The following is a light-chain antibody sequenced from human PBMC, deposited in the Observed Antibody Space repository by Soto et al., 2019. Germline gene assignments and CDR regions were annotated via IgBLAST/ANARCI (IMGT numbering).Light chain of an antibody. CDR3: QQYNSYSWT. V-gene: IGKV1-5*01. CDR2: DVS. Sequence: EIQMTHSPSTLSASVGDRFIITCMASQSINRRLAWYQQEPGKAPRLLIYDVSTLESGVPSRFGGSGSGTEFTLTISGVQPEDFATYYCQQYNSYSWTFGPGTQVEIK. CDR1: QSINRR. J-gene: IGKJ1*01.